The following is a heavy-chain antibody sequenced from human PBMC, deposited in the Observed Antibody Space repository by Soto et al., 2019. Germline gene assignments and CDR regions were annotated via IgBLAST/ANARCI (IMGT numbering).Heavy chain of an antibody. CDR1: GFTFSSYG. Sequence: QVQLVESGGGVVQPGRSLRLSCAASGFTFSSYGMHWVRQAPGKGLEWVAVIWYDGSNKYYADSVKGRFTISRDNSKNTLYLQMNSLRAEDTALYYCARDLARTDYRMTSDYWGQGTLVTVSS. D-gene: IGHD5-12*01. CDR3: ARDLARTDYRMTSDY. V-gene: IGHV3-33*01. CDR2: IWYDGSNK. J-gene: IGHJ4*02.